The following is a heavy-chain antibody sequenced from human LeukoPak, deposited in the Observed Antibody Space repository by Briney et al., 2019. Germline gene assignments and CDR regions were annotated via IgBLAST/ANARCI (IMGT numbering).Heavy chain of an antibody. CDR3: ARAAAAAPFDY. CDR1: GGSISSGSYH. J-gene: IGHJ4*02. V-gene: IGHV4-61*02. D-gene: IGHD6-13*01. CDR2: IYTSGST. Sequence: SETLSLTCTVPGGSISSGSYHWSWIRKPAGKGLEWIGRIYTSGSTNYNRSLKTRVTISVDASKNQCSLKLSSVTAADTAVYYCARAAAAAPFDYWGQGTLVTVSS.